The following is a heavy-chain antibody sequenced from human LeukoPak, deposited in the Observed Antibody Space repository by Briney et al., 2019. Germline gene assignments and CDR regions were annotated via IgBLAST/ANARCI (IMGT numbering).Heavy chain of an antibody. CDR2: ISSSGSTI. CDR1: GFTFSSYA. CDR3: ARDYGSSSPFDY. D-gene: IGHD4-23*01. J-gene: IGHJ4*02. Sequence: GGSLRLSCAASGFTFSSYAIHWVRQAPGKGLEWVSYISSSGSTIYYADSVKGRFTISRDNAKNSLYLQMNSLRAEDTVVYYCARDYGSSSPFDYWSQGTLVTISS. V-gene: IGHV3-48*03.